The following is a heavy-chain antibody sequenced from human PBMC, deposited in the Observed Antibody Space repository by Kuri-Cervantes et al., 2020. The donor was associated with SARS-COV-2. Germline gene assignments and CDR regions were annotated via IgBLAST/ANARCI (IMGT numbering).Heavy chain of an antibody. Sequence: GESLKISCAASGFTFSSYAMSWVRQAPGKGLEWVSAISGSGGSTYYADSVKGRFTISRDNSKNTLYLQMNSLRAEDTAVYYCANSLKDDYDILTGYYTPDFDYWGQGTLVTVSS. CDR2: ISGSGGST. J-gene: IGHJ4*02. CDR3: ANSLKDDYDILTGYYTPDFDY. CDR1: GFTFSSYA. D-gene: IGHD3-9*01. V-gene: IGHV3-23*01.